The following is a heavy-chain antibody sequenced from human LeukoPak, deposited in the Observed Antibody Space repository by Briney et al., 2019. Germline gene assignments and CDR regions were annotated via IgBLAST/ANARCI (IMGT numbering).Heavy chain of an antibody. V-gene: IGHV3-66*01. CDR3: ARNRMTSNSYYFDY. D-gene: IGHD4-23*01. Sequence: PGGSLRLSCAASGFTVSSNYMSWVRQAPWKGLEWVSVIYSGGYTYYGDSVKGRFTISRDNSKNTLYLQMNSLRVEDTAVYYCARNRMTSNSYYFDYWGQGTLVTVSS. CDR1: GFTVSSNY. J-gene: IGHJ4*02. CDR2: IYSGGYT.